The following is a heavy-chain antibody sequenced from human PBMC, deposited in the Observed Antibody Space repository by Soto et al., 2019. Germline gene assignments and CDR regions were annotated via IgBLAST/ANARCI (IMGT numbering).Heavy chain of an antibody. CDR2: INHSGST. CDR3: ARDNQPPAGASDGMDV. D-gene: IGHD1-26*01. J-gene: IGHJ6*02. V-gene: IGHV4-34*01. Sequence: TSETLSLTCAVYGGSFSGYYWSWIRQPPGKGLEWIGDINHSGSTNYNPSLKSRVTISVDTSKNQFSLKLSSVAAADTAVYYCARDNQPPAGASDGMDVWGQGTTVTVSS. CDR1: GGSFSGYY.